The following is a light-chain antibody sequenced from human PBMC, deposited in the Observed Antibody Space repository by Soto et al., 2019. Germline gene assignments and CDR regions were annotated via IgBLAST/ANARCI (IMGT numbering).Light chain of an antibody. J-gene: IGLJ2*01. V-gene: IGLV4-69*01. CDR1: SGHSSYA. CDR3: QTWGTGIGV. CDR2: LNTDGSH. Sequence: QPVLTQSPSASASLGASVRLTCTLSSGHSSYAIAWHQQQPEKGPRYLMILNTDGSHSKGDGIPDRFSGSSSGAERYLTISSLQSEDEADYYCQTWGTGIGVFGGGTKVTVL.